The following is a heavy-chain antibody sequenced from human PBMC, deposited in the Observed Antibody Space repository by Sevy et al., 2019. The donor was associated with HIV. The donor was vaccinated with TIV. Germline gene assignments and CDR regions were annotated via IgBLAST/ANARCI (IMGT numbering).Heavy chain of an antibody. CDR2: SSPSGVTK. CDR1: GFRFSDFY. D-gene: IGHD5-18*01. J-gene: IGHJ4*02. CDR3: ARGMGWIQTWLPDY. Sequence: SGCLRLSCETSGFRFSDFYMSWIRLAPGKGLECVAYSSPSGVTKYYGDSVKGRFTISRDFAKNPLSLQMNSLKVEDTAVYYCARGMGWIQTWLPDYWGQGTLVCVSS. V-gene: IGHV3-11*01.